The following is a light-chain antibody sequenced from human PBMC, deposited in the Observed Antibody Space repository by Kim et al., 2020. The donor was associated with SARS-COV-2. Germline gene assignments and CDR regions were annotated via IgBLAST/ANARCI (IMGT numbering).Light chain of an antibody. J-gene: IGKJ2*01. V-gene: IGKV1-9*01. CDR1: QGISSY. CDR3: QQLNSYPYT. Sequence: ASIEDRVAIACRASQGISSYLAWYQQRPGKAPKLLIYAASTMQSGGTSRFSGSRSGTEFTLTISSLQPEDFATDFCQQLNSYPYTFGQGTKLEI. CDR2: AAS.